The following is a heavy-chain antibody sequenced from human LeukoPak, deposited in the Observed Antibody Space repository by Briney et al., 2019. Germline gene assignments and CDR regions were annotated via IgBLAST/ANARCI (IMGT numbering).Heavy chain of an antibody. CDR3: SCRISGVWGAAAGSFDY. D-gene: IGHD6-13*01. Sequence: ASVKVSCKASGYTFTSYGISWVRQAPGQGLEWMGWISAYNGNTNYAQKLQGRVTMTTDTSTSTAYMELRSLRSDDTAVYYCSCRISGVWGAAAGSFDYWGQGTLVTVSS. J-gene: IGHJ4*02. CDR1: GYTFTSYG. V-gene: IGHV1-18*01. CDR2: ISAYNGNT.